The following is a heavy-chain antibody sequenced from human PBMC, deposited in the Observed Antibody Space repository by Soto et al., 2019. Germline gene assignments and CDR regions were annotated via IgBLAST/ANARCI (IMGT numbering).Heavy chain of an antibody. J-gene: IGHJ5*02. D-gene: IGHD3-10*02. CDR2: SSNSGTYT. V-gene: IGHV3-11*06. CDR1: GFTVSDYY. Sequence: GVSLRLSCSASGFTVSDYYMSWIRQAPGKGLEWLSYSSNSGTYTRYADSVKGRFSISRDNAKNSLYLQINSLRGEDTATYYCARSGENYNVLDAWGQGSPVTVSS. CDR3: ARSGENYNVLDA.